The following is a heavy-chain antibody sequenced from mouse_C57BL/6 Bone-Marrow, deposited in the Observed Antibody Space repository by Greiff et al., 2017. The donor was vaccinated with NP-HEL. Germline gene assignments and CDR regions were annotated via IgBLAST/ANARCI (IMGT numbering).Heavy chain of an antibody. CDR3: ARFSSGYVAYYFDY. D-gene: IGHD3-2*02. V-gene: IGHV1-19*01. CDR2: INPYNGGT. CDR1: GYTFTDYY. J-gene: IGHJ2*01. Sequence: VQLQQSGPVLVKPGASVKMSCKASGYTFTDYYMNWVKQSHGKSLEWIGVINPYNGGTSYNQKFKGKATLTVAKSSSTAYMELNSLTSEDSAVYYCARFSSGYVAYYFDYWGQGTTLTVSS.